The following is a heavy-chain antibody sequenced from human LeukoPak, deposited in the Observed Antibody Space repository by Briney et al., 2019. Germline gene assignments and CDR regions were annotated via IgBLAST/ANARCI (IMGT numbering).Heavy chain of an antibody. D-gene: IGHD3-22*01. CDR2: ISSSGSTI. Sequence: GGSLRLSCAASGFTFSDYYMSWIRQAPGKGLEWVSYISSSGSTICYADSVKGRFTISRDNAKNSLYLQMNSLRAEDTAVYYCARDHSYYDKGSRIWGQGTMVTVSS. CDR1: GFTFSDYY. V-gene: IGHV3-11*01. CDR3: ARDHSYYDKGSRI. J-gene: IGHJ3*02.